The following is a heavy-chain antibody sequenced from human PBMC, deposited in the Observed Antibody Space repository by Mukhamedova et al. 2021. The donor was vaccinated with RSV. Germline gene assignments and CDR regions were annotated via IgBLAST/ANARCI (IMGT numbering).Heavy chain of an antibody. CDR3: ARGMGAAALNFDY. Sequence: SSFGMHWVRQAPGKGLEWVAIIWYDGSNKYYADSVKGRFIISRDNSKNTLYLQLTSLRAEDTAVYYCARGMGAAALNFDYWGQG. D-gene: IGHD2-15*01. J-gene: IGHJ4*02. V-gene: IGHV3-33*01. CDR2: IWYDGSNK. CDR1: SSFG.